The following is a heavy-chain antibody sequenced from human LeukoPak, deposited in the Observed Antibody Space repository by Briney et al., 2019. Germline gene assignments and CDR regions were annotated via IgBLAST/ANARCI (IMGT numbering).Heavy chain of an antibody. V-gene: IGHV1-18*01. CDR2: TSAYNGNT. J-gene: IGHJ3*02. CDR1: GYTFTSYG. D-gene: IGHD3-22*01. Sequence: GASVKVSCKASGYTFTSYGISWVRQAPGQGLEWMGWTSAYNGNTNYAQKLQGRVTMTTDTSTSTAYMELRSLRSDDTAVYYCARPKNYYDSSGLDAFDIWGQGTMVTVSS. CDR3: ARPKNYYDSSGLDAFDI.